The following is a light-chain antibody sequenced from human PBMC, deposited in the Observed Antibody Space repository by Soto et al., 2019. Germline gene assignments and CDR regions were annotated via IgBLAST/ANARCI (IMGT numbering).Light chain of an antibody. CDR2: TAS. J-gene: IGKJ4*01. CDR1: QGITSF. Sequence: DIQLTQSPSFLSASVGDRVSITCRASQGITSFLAWYQQIPGKAPKLLIYTASTLQSGVPPRFSGSGSGTEFTLTISSLQPEDFGTYYCQQLNSYPLTFGGGTRMAIK. CDR3: QQLNSYPLT. V-gene: IGKV1-9*01.